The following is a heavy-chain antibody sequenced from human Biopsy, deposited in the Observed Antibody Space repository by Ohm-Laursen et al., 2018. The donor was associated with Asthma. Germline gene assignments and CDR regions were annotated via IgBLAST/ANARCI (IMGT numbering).Heavy chain of an antibody. CDR1: GGTFNTYV. Sequence: GASVKVSCKSLGGTFNTYVIGWARQAPGQGLEWMGVINSVFGTTTYPQKFQDRVTITADDSPSTVYMELSSLRSEDTAVYYCARKAGSCISRTCYSLDFWGQGTLVTVSS. CDR2: INSVFGTT. J-gene: IGHJ4*02. D-gene: IGHD2-2*01. CDR3: ARKAGSCISRTCYSLDF. V-gene: IGHV1-69*13.